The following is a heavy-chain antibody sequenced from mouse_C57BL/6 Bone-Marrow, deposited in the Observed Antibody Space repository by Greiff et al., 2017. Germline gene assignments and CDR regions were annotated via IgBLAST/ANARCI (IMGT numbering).Heavy chain of an antibody. D-gene: IGHD2-10*02. CDR1: GFSLTSYG. J-gene: IGHJ2*01. Sequence: QVQLKESGPGLVQPSQSLSITCTVSGFSLTSYGVHWVRQSPGKGLEWLGVIWSGGSTDYNAAFISRLSISKDNSKSQVLFKMNSLQADDTAIYXCARNFPSAAYYCDYWGQGTTLTVSS. V-gene: IGHV2-2*01. CDR2: IWSGGST. CDR3: ARNFPSAAYYCDY.